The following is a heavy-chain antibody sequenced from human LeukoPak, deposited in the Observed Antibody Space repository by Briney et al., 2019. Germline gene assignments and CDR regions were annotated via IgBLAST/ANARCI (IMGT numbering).Heavy chain of an antibody. Sequence: PGGSLRLSCAASGFTFSSYSMNWVRQAPGKGLEWVSYISSSSSTIYYADSVKGRFTISRDNAKNSLYLQMNSLRAEDTAVYYCAREGLFNLIQLWLQAFDIWGQGTMVTVSS. D-gene: IGHD5-18*01. CDR3: AREGLFNLIQLWLQAFDI. V-gene: IGHV3-48*01. CDR1: GFTFSSYS. CDR2: ISSSSSTI. J-gene: IGHJ3*02.